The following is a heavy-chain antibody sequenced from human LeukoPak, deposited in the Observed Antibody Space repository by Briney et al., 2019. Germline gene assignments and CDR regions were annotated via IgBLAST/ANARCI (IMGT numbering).Heavy chain of an antibody. CDR2: INHDGTET. J-gene: IGHJ4*02. D-gene: IGHD3-16*01. Sequence: PGGSLRLSCAASGFIFSTTWMAWVRQAPGKGPEWVAYINHDGTETNYLDSVKGRFTVSRDNVKNSLYLQMNSLRADDTAVYYCATTAGRTGGNSWGQGALVTVS. CDR3: ATTAGRTGGNS. CDR1: GFIFSTTW. V-gene: IGHV3-7*03.